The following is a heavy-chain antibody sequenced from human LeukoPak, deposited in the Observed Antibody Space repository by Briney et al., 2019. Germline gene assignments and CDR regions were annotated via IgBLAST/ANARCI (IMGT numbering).Heavy chain of an antibody. V-gene: IGHV1-69*13. D-gene: IGHD3-10*01. CDR3: ARRRYGSGSYPPFDP. CDR1: GGTFSSYA. CDR2: IIPIFGTA. Sequence: ASVKVSCKASGGTFSSYAISWVRQAPGQGLEWMGGIIPIFGTANYAQKFQGRVTITADESTSTAYMGLSSLRSEDTAVYYCARRRYGSGSYPPFDPWGQGTLVTVSS. J-gene: IGHJ5*02.